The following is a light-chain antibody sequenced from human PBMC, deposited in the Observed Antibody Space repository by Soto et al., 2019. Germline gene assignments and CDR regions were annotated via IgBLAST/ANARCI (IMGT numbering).Light chain of an antibody. CDR1: QSVNSNY. Sequence: EIVMTHSPATLSVSPGERATLSCRASQSVNSNYLAWYQQKRGQAPRLLIYGASSRATGIPDRFSGSGSGTDFTLTISRLEPEDFAVYYCQESPRTFGQGTKVDIK. CDR2: GAS. J-gene: IGKJ1*01. CDR3: QESPRT. V-gene: IGKV3-20*01.